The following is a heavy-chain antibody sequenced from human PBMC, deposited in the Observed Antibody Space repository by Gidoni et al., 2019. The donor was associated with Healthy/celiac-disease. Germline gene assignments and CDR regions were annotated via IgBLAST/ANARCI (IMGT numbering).Heavy chain of an antibody. V-gene: IGHV3-33*01. CDR2: IWYDGSNK. Sequence: PGKGLEWVAVIWYDGSNKYYADSVKGRFTISRDNSKNTLYLQMNSLRAEDTAVYYCARGRDYGDYVRDWFYPVDLDYWGQGTLVTVSS. D-gene: IGHD4-17*01. CDR3: ARGRDYGDYVRDWFYPVDLDY. J-gene: IGHJ4*02.